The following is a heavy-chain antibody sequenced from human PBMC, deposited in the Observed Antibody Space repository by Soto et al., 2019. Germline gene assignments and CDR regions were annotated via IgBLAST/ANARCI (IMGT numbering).Heavy chain of an antibody. CDR3: ARGCRRSPGMDV. Sequence: QVQLQESGPGLVKPSQTLSLTCTVSGGSISSGGYYWSWIRQHPGKGLEWIGYIYYSGSTYHNPSLKSRVTISVDTSKNQFSLKLSSVTAADTAVSYCARGCRRSPGMDVWGQGTTVTVSS. D-gene: IGHD2-8*01. J-gene: IGHJ6*02. CDR1: GGSISSGGYY. CDR2: IYYSGST. V-gene: IGHV4-31*03.